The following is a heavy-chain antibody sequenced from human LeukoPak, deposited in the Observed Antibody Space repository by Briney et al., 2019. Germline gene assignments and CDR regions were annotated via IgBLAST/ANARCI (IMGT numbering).Heavy chain of an antibody. CDR1: GFTFSRYA. D-gene: IGHD7-27*01. Sequence: GGSLRLSCVASGFTFSRYAMFWVREAPGKGLDYVSAISGTGDSTYYANSVKGRFTISRDNSKHTLYLQMGSLRAEDMAVYYCARGFLGTAYFDYWGQGTLVTVSS. V-gene: IGHV3-64*01. CDR3: ARGFLGTAYFDY. CDR2: ISGTGDST. J-gene: IGHJ4*02.